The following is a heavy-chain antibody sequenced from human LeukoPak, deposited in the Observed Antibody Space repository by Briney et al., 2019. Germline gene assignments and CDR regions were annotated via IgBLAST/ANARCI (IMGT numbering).Heavy chain of an antibody. CDR2: IIPILGIA. D-gene: IGHD3-10*01. V-gene: IGHV1-69*04. Sequence: SVKVSCKASGGTFSSYAISWVRQAPGQGLEWMGRIIPILGIANYAQKFQGRVTITADKSTSTAYMELSSLRSEDTAVYYCATIRNEFFGELLYWGQGTLVTVSS. J-gene: IGHJ4*02. CDR3: ATIRNEFFGELLY. CDR1: GGTFSSYA.